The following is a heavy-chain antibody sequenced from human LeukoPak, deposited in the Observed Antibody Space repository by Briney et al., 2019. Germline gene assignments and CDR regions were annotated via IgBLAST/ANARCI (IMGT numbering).Heavy chain of an antibody. V-gene: IGHV4-39*07. CDR1: GGSICSSSQY. D-gene: IGHD1-20*01. CDR3: ARGVSITGTGGWFDP. CDR2: IYYSGST. Sequence: PSETLSLTCTVSGGSICSSSQYWGCIRQPPGKGLEWIGSIYYSGSTYYNPSLKSRVTISVDTSKNQFSLKLSSVTAADTAVYYCARGVSITGTGGWFDPWGEG. J-gene: IGHJ5*02.